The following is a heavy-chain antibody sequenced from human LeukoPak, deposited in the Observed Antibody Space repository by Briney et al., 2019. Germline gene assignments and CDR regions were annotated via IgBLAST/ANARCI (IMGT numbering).Heavy chain of an antibody. Sequence: TPSETLSLTCTVSGGSISSSSYYWGWIRQPPGKGLEWIGSIYYSGSTYYNPSLKSRVTISVDTSKNQFSLKLSSVTAADTAVYYCARRETRLVRTSSSDYWGQGTLVTVSS. CDR3: ARRETRLVRTSSSDY. CDR2: IYYSGST. J-gene: IGHJ4*02. CDR1: GGSISSSSYY. D-gene: IGHD6-6*01. V-gene: IGHV4-39*01.